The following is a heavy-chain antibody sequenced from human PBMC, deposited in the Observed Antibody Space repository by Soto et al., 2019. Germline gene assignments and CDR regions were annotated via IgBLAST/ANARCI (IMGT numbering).Heavy chain of an antibody. Sequence: GGSLRLSCAASGFTFSSYSMNWVRQAPGKGLEWVSSISSSSSYIYYADSVKGRFTISRDNAKNSLYLQMNSLRAEDTAVYYCARDNLVDSSGYFGFDYWGQGTLVTVSS. V-gene: IGHV3-21*01. D-gene: IGHD3-22*01. CDR1: GFTFSSYS. CDR2: ISSSSSYI. J-gene: IGHJ4*02. CDR3: ARDNLVDSSGYFGFDY.